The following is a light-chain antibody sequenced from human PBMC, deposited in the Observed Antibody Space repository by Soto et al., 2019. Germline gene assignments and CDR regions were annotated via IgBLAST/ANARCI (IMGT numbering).Light chain of an antibody. CDR1: QDISNY. V-gene: IGKV1-33*01. CDR2: DAS. J-gene: IGKJ4*01. Sequence: DIQMTQSPSSLSASVGDRVTITCQASQDISNYLNWYQQKPGKAPKLLIYDASNLETGVPSSFSGSGSGTDFTFTISSLQPEDIATYYCQQYDNLPPLLTFGGGTKVEIK. CDR3: QQYDNLPPLLT.